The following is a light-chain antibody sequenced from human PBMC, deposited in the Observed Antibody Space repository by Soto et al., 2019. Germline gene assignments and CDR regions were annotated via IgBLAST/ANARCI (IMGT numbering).Light chain of an antibody. CDR3: QQYAPSPAIT. V-gene: IGKV3-20*01. CDR1: QSVSSNY. J-gene: IGKJ5*01. Sequence: ETVLTQSPGTLSLSPGERATLSCRASQSVSSNYLVWYQQKPGQAPRLLISGVSTRATGIPDRFSGSGSGTDFTLTISRLEPEDVAVYYCQQYAPSPAITFGQGTQVEIK. CDR2: GVS.